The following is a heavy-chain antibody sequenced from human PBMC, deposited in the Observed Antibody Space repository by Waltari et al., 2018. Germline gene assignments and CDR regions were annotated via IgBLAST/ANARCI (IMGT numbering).Heavy chain of an antibody. V-gene: IGHV4-39*01. CDR2: INYDGAT. Sequence: QLQLQESGPGLVKPSETLSLTCTVSGGSISTGSYYWAWIRQPPGKGLEYIGSINYDGATYYNPSLKSRVTMSVDTSNSQFSLKLSSVTPADTALYHCARHLCGGSIWYDYWGQGTLVTVSS. CDR1: GGSISTGSYY. CDR3: ARHLCGGSIWYDY. J-gene: IGHJ4*02. D-gene: IGHD6-13*01.